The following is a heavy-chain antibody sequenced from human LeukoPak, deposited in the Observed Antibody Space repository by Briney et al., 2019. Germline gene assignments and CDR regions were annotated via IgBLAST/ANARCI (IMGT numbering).Heavy chain of an antibody. CDR2: IIPILGIA. Sequence: SVKVSCKASGGTFSSYAISWVRQAPGQGLEWMGRIIPILGIANYAQKFQGRVTITADKSTSTAYMELSSLRSEDTAVYYCASPGLLWFGELPNRDAFDIWGQGTMVTVSS. J-gene: IGHJ3*02. CDR3: ASPGLLWFGELPNRDAFDI. D-gene: IGHD3-10*01. CDR1: GGTFSSYA. V-gene: IGHV1-69*04.